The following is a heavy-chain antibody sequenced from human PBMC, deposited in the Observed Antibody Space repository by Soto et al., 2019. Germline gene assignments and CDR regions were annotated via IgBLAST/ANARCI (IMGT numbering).Heavy chain of an antibody. CDR2: ISGSGGST. Sequence: EVQLLESGGGLVQPGGSLRLSCAASGFTFSSYAMSWVHQAPGKGLEWVSAISGSGGSTYYADSVKGRFTISRDNSKNTLYLQMNSLRAEDTAVYYCAKGGYGSSWYLDYWGQGTLVTVSS. J-gene: IGHJ4*02. D-gene: IGHD6-13*01. CDR3: AKGGYGSSWYLDY. V-gene: IGHV3-23*01. CDR1: GFTFSSYA.